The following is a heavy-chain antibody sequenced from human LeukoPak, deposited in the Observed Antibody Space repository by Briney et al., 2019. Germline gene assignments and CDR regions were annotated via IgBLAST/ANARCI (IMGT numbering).Heavy chain of an antibody. CDR3: ARMASSIPFDN. D-gene: IGHD5-24*01. V-gene: IGHV4-31*03. CDR2: ISYSGST. J-gene: IGHJ4*02. CDR1: GVSISSGAYF. Sequence: SQTLSLTCTVSGVSISSGAYFWSWIRQHPGKGLEWIGYISYSGSTNYNPSLKSRVTISVDTSKNHFSLKLTSVTAADTAVYYCARMASSIPFDNWGQGILVTVSS.